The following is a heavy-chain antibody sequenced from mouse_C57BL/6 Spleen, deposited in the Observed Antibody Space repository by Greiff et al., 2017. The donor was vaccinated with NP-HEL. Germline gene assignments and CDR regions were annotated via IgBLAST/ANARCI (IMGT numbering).Heavy chain of an antibody. Sequence: QVQLQQPGAELVMPGASVKLSCKASGYTFTSYWMHWVKQRPGQGLEWIGEIDPSDSYTNYNQKFKGKSTLTVDKSSSTSYMQLSSLTSEDSAVYYCARNGSFHYFDYVGQGTTLTVSS. V-gene: IGHV1-69*01. D-gene: IGHD6-1*01. J-gene: IGHJ2*01. CDR1: GYTFTSYW. CDR3: ARNGSFHYFDY. CDR2: IDPSDSYT.